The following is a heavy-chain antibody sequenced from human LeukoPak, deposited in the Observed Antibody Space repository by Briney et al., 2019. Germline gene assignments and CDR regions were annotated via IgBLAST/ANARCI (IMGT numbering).Heavy chain of an antibody. CDR1: GGSISSSSYY. CDR3: ARQPEKYYYDSSGYYQNNWFDP. J-gene: IGHJ5*02. CDR2: IYYSGST. Sequence: SETLSLTCTVSGGSISSSSYYWGWIRQPPGKGLEWIGSIYYSGSTYYNPSLKSRVTISVDTSKHQFSLKLSSVTAADTAVYYCARQPEKYYYDSSGYYQNNWFDPWGQGTLVTVSS. V-gene: IGHV4-39*01. D-gene: IGHD3-22*01.